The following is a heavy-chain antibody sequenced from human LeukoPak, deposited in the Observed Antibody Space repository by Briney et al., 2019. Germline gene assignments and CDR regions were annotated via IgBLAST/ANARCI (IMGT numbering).Heavy chain of an antibody. CDR1: GYTFTSYG. Sequence: ASVKVSCKTYGYTFTSYGVSWVRQAPGQGLECMGYLGAYNGDTKYAQKFQGRVTMTTDTSTSTAYMELSSLRSEDTAVYYCARDTELLGYCSGGSCHGWFDPWGQGTLVTVSS. J-gene: IGHJ5*02. V-gene: IGHV1-18*01. CDR2: LGAYNGDT. D-gene: IGHD2-15*01. CDR3: ARDTELLGYCSGGSCHGWFDP.